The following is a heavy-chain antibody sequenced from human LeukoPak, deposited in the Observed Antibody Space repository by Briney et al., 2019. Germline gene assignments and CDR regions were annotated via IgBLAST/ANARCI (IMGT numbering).Heavy chain of an antibody. CDR3: AKARRFRGSYIDY. J-gene: IGHJ4*02. Sequence: PGGSLRLSCAASGFTFSSYGMHWVRQAPGKGLEWVAVISYDGSNKYYADSVKGRFTISRDNSKNTLYLQMNGLRAEDTAVYYCAKARRFRGSYIDYWGQGTLVTVSS. D-gene: IGHD3-16*01. V-gene: IGHV3-30*18. CDR2: ISYDGSNK. CDR1: GFTFSSYG.